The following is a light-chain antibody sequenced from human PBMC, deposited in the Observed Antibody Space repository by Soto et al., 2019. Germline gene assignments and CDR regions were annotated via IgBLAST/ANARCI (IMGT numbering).Light chain of an antibody. CDR3: RKYGSLPLH. J-gene: IGKJ4*01. Sequence: DIVMTQSPDSLAVSLGERATINCKSSQSVIHSSNNRSYLAWYQQKPRQPPELLLYWASAREYGLTERCSGSGSGTDYTLTINRPKPEDFSACCCRKYGSLPLHFGGGTNVYI. CDR1: QSVIHSSNNRSY. CDR2: WAS. V-gene: IGKV4-1*01.